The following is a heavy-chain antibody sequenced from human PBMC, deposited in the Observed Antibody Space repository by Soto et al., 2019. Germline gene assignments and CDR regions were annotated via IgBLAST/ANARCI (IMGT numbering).Heavy chain of an antibody. J-gene: IGHJ6*04. CDR3: GKDRGVRGGAMDV. CDR1: GFTFSSYG. Sequence: QVQLVESGGGVVQPGRSLRLSCAASGFTFSSYGMHWVRQAPGKGLEWVAVISYDGSNKYFADSVKARFTISRDNTKNPWYPQLHSLKAEEPAVYYCGKDRGVRGGAMDVWGKGTTVTVSS. CDR2: ISYDGSNK. D-gene: IGHD3-10*01. V-gene: IGHV3-30*18.